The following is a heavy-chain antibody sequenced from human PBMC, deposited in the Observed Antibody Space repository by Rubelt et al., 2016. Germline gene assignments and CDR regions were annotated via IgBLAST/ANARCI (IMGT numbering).Heavy chain of an antibody. J-gene: IGHJ5*02. Sequence: QVQLQESGPGLVKPSQTLSLTCTVSGGSISSGAYYWRWIRQHPGKGLEWIGYIYYSGSTDYQSPNGRVTIAVTTCKIQSTHELSSVTAADTAECYNARADYCDSSGYHDWFDPWGQRTLVTINS. CDR1: GGSISSGAYY. CDR2: IYYSGST. D-gene: IGHD3-22*01. CDR3: ARADYCDSSGYHDWFDP. V-gene: IGHV4-31*03.